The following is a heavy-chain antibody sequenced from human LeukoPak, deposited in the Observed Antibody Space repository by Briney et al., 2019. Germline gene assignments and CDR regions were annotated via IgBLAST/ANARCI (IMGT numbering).Heavy chain of an antibody. CDR1: GGSISSGDYY. D-gene: IGHD1-1*01. CDR2: IYYSGST. Sequence: SETLSLTCTVSGGSISSGDYYWSWIRQPPGKGLEWIGYIYYSGSTYHNPSLKSRVTISEDRFKNQFSLRLNSVTAADTAVYYCARHHHNGWNEIWGQGTLVTVPS. CDR3: ARHHHNGWNEI. J-gene: IGHJ1*01. V-gene: IGHV4-30-4*01.